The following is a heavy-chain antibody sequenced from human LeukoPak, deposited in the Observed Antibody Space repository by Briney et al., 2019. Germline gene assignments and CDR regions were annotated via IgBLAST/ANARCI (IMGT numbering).Heavy chain of an antibody. J-gene: IGHJ3*01. CDR2: ISSSGGST. D-gene: IGHD5-24*01. V-gene: IGHV3-23*01. Sequence: RGSLRLSCAASGFTSSSAAMTWVRPALGEGLEWVSLISSSGGSTYYADSVKGRFTISRDNSKNTLSLQMNSLRVEDTAIYYCAKDIQLSTWGLGTMVTVSS. CDR1: GFTSSSAA. CDR3: AKDIQLST.